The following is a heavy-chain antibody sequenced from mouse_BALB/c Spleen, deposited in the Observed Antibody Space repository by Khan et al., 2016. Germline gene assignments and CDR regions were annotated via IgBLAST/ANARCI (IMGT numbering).Heavy chain of an antibody. Sequence: QVQLQQSGAELARPGASVRLSCKASGYTSANYWMQWVKQRPGQGLEWIGSIYPGDGDTRYSQTFKDKATLTADKSSSSAYMHLRSVASEDSAVYYCAGACFVYWGQGTLVTVSA. CDR1: GYTSANYW. V-gene: IGHV1-87*01. CDR2: IYPGDGDT. CDR3: AGACFVY. J-gene: IGHJ3*01.